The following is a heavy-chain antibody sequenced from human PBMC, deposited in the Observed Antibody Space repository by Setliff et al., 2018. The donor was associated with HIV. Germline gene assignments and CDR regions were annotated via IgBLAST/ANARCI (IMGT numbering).Heavy chain of an antibody. CDR3: ARGAPTMLIVVVNLDY. J-gene: IGHJ4*02. D-gene: IGHD3-22*01. CDR1: GFTFSSYS. CDR2: ISSSSSYI. Sequence: SLRLSCAASGFTFSSYSMNWVRQAPGKGLEWVSSISSSSSYIYYADSVKGRFTISRDNAKNSLYLQMDSLRAEDTAVYYCARGAPTMLIVVVNLDYWGQGTLVTVSS. V-gene: IGHV3-21*01.